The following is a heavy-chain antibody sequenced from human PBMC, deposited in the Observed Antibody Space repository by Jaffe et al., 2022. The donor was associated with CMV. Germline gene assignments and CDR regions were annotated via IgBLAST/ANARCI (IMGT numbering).Heavy chain of an antibody. J-gene: IGHJ3*02. Sequence: QVQLQESGPGLVKPSETLSLTCTVSGGSISSYYWSWIRQPPGKGLEWIGYIYYSGSTNYNPSLKSRVTISVDTSKNQFSLKLSSVTAADTAVYYCARGTNFSLKDTRGAFDIWGQGTMVTVSS. V-gene: IGHV4-59*01. CDR3: ARGTNFSLKDTRGAFDI. CDR2: IYYSGST. CDR1: GGSISSYY. D-gene: IGHD3-3*01.